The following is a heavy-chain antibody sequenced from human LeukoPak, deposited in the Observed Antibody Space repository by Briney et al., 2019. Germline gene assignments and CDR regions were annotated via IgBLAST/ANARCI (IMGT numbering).Heavy chain of an antibody. J-gene: IGHJ6*03. CDR3: CRQLGELLSGTLYYYYLDV. D-gene: IGHD3-10*01. V-gene: IGHV3-73*01. CDR2: IRSEGNSYAT. Sequence: GGSLRLSCAASGFTFSGSAMHWVRQASGKGLERVGHIRSEGNSYATVYAASVKGRFTISRDDSKNTAYLQMNSLKTEDTAVYYCCRQLGELLSGTLYYYYLDVWGKGTTVTVSS. CDR1: GFTFSGSA.